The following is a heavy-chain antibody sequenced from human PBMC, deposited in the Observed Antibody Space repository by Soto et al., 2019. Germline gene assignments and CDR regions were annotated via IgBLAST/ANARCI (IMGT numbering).Heavy chain of an antibody. V-gene: IGHV4-59*01. Sequence: SETLSLTCTVSGGSISSYYWSWIRQPPGKGLEWNGYIYYSGSTNYNPSLKIRVTISVDTSKIQFSLKLSFVTVADTAVYYCAREAEYAFDIWGQGTMVTVSS. CDR2: IYYSGST. CDR1: GGSISSYY. CDR3: AREAEYAFDI. J-gene: IGHJ3*02. D-gene: IGHD3-10*01.